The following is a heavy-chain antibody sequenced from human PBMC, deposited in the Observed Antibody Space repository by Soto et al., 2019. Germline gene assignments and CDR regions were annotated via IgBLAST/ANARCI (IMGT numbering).Heavy chain of an antibody. CDR1: GFTFSNAW. J-gene: IGHJ6*02. Sequence: EVQLVESGGGLVKPGGSLRLSCAASGFTFSNAWMSWVRQAPGKGLEWVGRIKSKTDGGTTDYAAPVKGRFTISRDDSKNTLYLQMNSLKTEDTAVYYCTTSGINYYDSNCYYYYYGIDVWGQGTTVTVSS. CDR2: IKSKTDGGTT. D-gene: IGHD3-22*01. V-gene: IGHV3-15*01. CDR3: TTSGINYYDSNCYYYYYGIDV.